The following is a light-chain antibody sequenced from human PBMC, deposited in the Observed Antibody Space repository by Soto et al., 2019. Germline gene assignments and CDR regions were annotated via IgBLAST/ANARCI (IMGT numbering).Light chain of an antibody. CDR2: DAS. V-gene: IGKV1-5*01. CDR3: QQYNGYPWT. Sequence: DIQMTQSPSTLSASVGAGVTITCRASQSMSNRLAWYQQKPGEAHKYLIYDASTLDSGAPSRFSGSGSGTELTLSISSLQPDDFANYYCQQYNGYPWTCGQGTRV. J-gene: IGKJ1*01. CDR1: QSMSNR.